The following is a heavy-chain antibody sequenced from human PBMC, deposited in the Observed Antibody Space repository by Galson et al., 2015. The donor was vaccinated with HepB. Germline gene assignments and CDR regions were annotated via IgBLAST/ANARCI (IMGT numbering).Heavy chain of an antibody. CDR3: ARDRGAARYYYYYYMDV. J-gene: IGHJ6*03. D-gene: IGHD6-6*01. V-gene: IGHV1-46*03. CDR1: GYTFTSYY. Sequence: SVKVSCKASGYTFTSYYMHWVRQAPGQGLEWMGIINPSGGSTSYAQKFQGRVTMTRDTSTSTVYMELSSLRSEDTAVYYCARDRGAARYYYYYYMDVWGKGTTVTVSS. CDR2: INPSGGST.